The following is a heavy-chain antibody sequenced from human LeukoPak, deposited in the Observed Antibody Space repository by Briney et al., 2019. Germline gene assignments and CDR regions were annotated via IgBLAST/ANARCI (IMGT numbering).Heavy chain of an antibody. D-gene: IGHD1-26*01. V-gene: IGHV3-64D*09. J-gene: IGHJ5*02. Sequence: GGSLRLPCSASGFTFSGYAMLWVRQAPGKGLECVSAISNSGGSTYYADSVKGRFTISRDNSDNTLYLQMSSLRAEDTAVYYCAREGGSYYHWFDPWGQGTLVTVSS. CDR1: GFTFSGYA. CDR3: AREGGSYYHWFDP. CDR2: ISNSGGST.